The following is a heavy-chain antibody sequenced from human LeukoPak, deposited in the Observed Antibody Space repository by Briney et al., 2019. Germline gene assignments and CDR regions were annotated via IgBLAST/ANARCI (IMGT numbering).Heavy chain of an antibody. CDR1: GYTFTSYG. V-gene: IGHV1-18*01. CDR3: ARGMEYSSSWFQYYYYYYMDV. CDR2: ISAYNGNT. D-gene: IGHD6-13*01. Sequence: ASVKVSCKASGYTFTSYGISWVRQAPGQGLEWMGWISAYNGNTNYAQKLQGRVTITRNTSISTAYMELSSLRSEDTAVYYCARGMEYSSSWFQYYYYYYMDVWGKGTTVTVSS. J-gene: IGHJ6*03.